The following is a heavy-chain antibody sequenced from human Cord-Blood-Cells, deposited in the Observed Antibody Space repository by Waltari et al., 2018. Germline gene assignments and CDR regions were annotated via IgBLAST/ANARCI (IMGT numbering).Heavy chain of an antibody. Sequence: QVQLVQSGAEVKKPGSSVKVSCKASGGTFSSYAISWVRQAPGQGLEWMAVIIPIFDTANYTQTFQGRVTITADESTSTAYMELSSLRSEDTAVYYCARKYYYDSSGYYLNVCGQGTLVTVSS. CDR3: ARKYYYDSSGYYLNV. J-gene: IGHJ4*02. V-gene: IGHV1-69*01. D-gene: IGHD3-22*01. CDR2: IIPIFDTA. CDR1: GGTFSSYA.